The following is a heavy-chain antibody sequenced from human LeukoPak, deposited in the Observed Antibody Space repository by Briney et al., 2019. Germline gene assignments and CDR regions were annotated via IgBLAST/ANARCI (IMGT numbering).Heavy chain of an antibody. D-gene: IGHD5-24*01. CDR2: ISSSGFNI. J-gene: IGHJ4*02. CDR1: GFTFSSYE. Sequence: GGSLRLSCAVSGFTFSSYEMNWVRQAPGKGLEWVSYISSSGFNIYYADSVKGRFTISRDNAKNSLYLQMNSLRAEDTAVYYCGRVPRWLQYFDYWGQGALVTVSS. V-gene: IGHV3-48*03. CDR3: GRVPRWLQYFDY.